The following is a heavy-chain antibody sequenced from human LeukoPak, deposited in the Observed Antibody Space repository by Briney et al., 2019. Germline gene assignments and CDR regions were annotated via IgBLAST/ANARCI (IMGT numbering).Heavy chain of an antibody. CDR2: ISYDGSNK. V-gene: IGHV3-30*01. D-gene: IGHD3-10*01. Sequence: PGGSLRLSCAAYGFTFSSYAMHWVRQAPAKGLGREAVISYDGSNKYYADSVKGRFTIPRDNTKSPVDLQMNSRRAVDMAVYYCAREKRPYGSGSTLHFDYGDQGTLVTVSS. CDR3: AREKRPYGSGSTLHFDY. J-gene: IGHJ4*02. CDR1: GFTFSSYA.